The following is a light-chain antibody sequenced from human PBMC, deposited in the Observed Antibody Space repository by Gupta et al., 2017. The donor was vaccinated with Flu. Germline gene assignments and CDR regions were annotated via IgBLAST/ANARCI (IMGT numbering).Light chain of an antibody. Sequence: DVVLHQSPLSLPVSVGQPASISCRSSTSLVHSDGNTYLNWLQQRPGQSPRRLIYRVSKRDSGVTDRFSGSGSGKDFTLKSSRGEDEDVGVYYCKQGRRSYTFGQGTKLEI. V-gene: IGKV2-30*02. CDR3: KQGRRSYT. CDR2: RVS. J-gene: IGKJ2*01. CDR1: TSLVHSDGNTY.